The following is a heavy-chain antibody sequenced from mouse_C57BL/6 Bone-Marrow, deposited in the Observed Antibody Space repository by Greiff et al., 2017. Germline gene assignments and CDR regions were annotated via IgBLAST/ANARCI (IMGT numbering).Heavy chain of an antibody. J-gene: IGHJ4*01. Sequence: VQLQQSGAELVRPGASVKLSCTASGFNIKDDYLHWVKQRPEQGLEWIGWIDPENGDTEYASKFQGKATITADTSSNTAYLQLSSLTSEDTAVYYCTTYGPYAMDYWGQGTSVTVSS. CDR3: TTYGPYAMDY. CDR2: IDPENGDT. CDR1: GFNIKDDY. D-gene: IGHD1-2*01. V-gene: IGHV14-4*01.